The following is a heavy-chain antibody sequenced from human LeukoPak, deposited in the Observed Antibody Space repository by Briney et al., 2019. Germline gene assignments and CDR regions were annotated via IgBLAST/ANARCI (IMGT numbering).Heavy chain of an antibody. CDR2: ISSSGFST. CDR1: GFTFSNYA. CDR3: ARWQQLGPSTSFDY. J-gene: IGHJ4*02. V-gene: IGHV3-21*01. Sequence: GGSLRLSCAASGFTFSNYAMNWVRQAPGKGLDWVSAISSSGFSTYYADSVKGRFTISRDSAKNSLYLQMNSLRAEDTAVYYCARWQQLGPSTSFDYWGQGTLVTVSS. D-gene: IGHD6-13*01.